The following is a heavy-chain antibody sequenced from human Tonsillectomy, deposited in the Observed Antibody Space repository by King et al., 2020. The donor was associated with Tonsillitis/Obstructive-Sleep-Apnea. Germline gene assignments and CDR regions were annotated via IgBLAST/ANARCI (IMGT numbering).Heavy chain of an antibody. D-gene: IGHD2-15*01. CDR1: GFTVSSSY. Sequence: EVQLVESGGGLVQPGGSLRLSCTVSGFTVSSSYISWVRQAPGKGLEWVSVFFGVGSTYYADSVQGRFSMSTDNSKNTLFLQMNSLRAEDTALYYCVKDVYCSGGTCYTTYWGQGTLVTVSS. CDR3: VKDVYCSGGTCYTTY. CDR2: FFGVGST. J-gene: IGHJ4*02. V-gene: IGHV3-66*01.